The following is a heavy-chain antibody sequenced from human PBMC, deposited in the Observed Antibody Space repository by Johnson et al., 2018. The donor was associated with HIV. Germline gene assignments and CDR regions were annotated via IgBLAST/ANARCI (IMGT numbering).Heavy chain of an antibody. D-gene: IGHD1-26*01. CDR3: AKDVRRGSGSYSDAFDI. CDR2: INWNGGST. CDR1: GFTFDDYG. Sequence: VQLVESGGGVVRPGGSLRLSCAASGFTFDDYGMSWVRQAPGKGLEWVSGINWNGGSTGYADSVKGRFTISRDNSKNTLYLQMNSLRAEDTAVYYCAKDVRRGSGSYSDAFDIWGQGTMVTVSS. J-gene: IGHJ3*02. V-gene: IGHV3-20*04.